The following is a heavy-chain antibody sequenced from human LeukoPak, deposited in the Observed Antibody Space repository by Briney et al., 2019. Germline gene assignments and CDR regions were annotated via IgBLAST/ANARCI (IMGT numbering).Heavy chain of an antibody. D-gene: IGHD3-16*01. V-gene: IGHV4-4*07. Sequence: SETLSLTCTVSGGSISSYYWSWIRQPAGTALEWIGRIYTSGTITYNPSLKSRVTMSVDTSKNQFSLKLSSVTAADTAVYYCARESSPGGAYYFDYWGQGTLVTVSS. CDR2: IYTSGTI. CDR3: ARESSPGGAYYFDY. CDR1: GGSISSYY. J-gene: IGHJ4*02.